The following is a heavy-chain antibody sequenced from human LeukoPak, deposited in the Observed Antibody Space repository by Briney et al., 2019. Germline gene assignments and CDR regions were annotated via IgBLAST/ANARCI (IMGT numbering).Heavy chain of an antibody. CDR1: GFTFSSYS. J-gene: IGHJ4*02. V-gene: IGHV3-21*01. CDR2: ISSSSSYI. Sequence: GGSLRLSCAASGFTFSSYSMNWVRQAPGKGLEWVSSISSSSSYIYYADSVKGRFTISRDDAKNSLYLQMNSLRAEDTAVYYCARTGVFYDSSGYLDYWGQGTLVTVSS. D-gene: IGHD3-22*01. CDR3: ARTGVFYDSSGYLDY.